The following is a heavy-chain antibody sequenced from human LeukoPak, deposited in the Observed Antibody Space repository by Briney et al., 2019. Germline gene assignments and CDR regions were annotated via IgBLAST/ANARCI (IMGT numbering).Heavy chain of an antibody. CDR1: GFTFSTYS. V-gene: IGHV3-48*04. Sequence: PGGSLRLSCAASGFTFSTYSMNWVRQAPGKGLEWVSYISSSSRTIYYADSVKGRFTISRDNAKNSLYLQMNSLRAEDSAVYYCTRGPNEWFGEFDNWGQGTLVTVSS. CDR2: ISSSSRTI. J-gene: IGHJ4*02. CDR3: TRGPNEWFGEFDN. D-gene: IGHD3-10*01.